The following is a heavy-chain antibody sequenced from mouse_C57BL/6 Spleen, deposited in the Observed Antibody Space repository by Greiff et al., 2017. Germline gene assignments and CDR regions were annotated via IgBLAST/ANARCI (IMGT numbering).Heavy chain of an antibody. CDR3: AKRDYEYDAMDY. CDR2: IHPNSGST. V-gene: IGHV1-64*01. D-gene: IGHD2-4*01. J-gene: IGHJ4*01. CDR1: GYTFTSYW. Sequence: QVQLQQPGAELVKPGASVKLSCKASGYTFTSYWMHWVKQRPGQGLEWIGMIHPNSGSTNYNEKFKGKATLTVDNSSSTAYMQLSSLTSEDSAVYYCAKRDYEYDAMDYWGQGTSVTVSS.